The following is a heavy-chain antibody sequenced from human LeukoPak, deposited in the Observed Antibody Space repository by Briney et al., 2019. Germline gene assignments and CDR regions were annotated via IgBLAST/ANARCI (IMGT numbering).Heavy chain of an antibody. CDR2: ISYDGSNK. CDR3: ARVVAPYDILTYFDY. D-gene: IGHD3-9*01. Sequence: GGSLRLSCAASGFTFSSYAMHWVRQAPGKGLEWVEVISYDGSNKYYADSVKGRFTISRDNSKNRLYLQMNSLRAEDTAVYYCARVVAPYDILTYFDYWGQGTLVTVSS. CDR1: GFTFSSYA. J-gene: IGHJ4*02. V-gene: IGHV3-30*04.